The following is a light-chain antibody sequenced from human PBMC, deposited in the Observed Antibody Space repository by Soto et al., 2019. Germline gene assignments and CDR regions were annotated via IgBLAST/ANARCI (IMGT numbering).Light chain of an antibody. V-gene: IGKV1-17*03. CDR1: QGISSF. J-gene: IGKJ2*01. Sequence: DIPMTQSPSAMSASVGDRVTVTCRASQGISSFLAWFQQKPGKVPKRLIYGASSLQSGVPSRFSGSGSGTEFTLTISSLQPEDVATYYCLQHKTDPYTFGQGTKLEIK. CDR2: GAS. CDR3: LQHKTDPYT.